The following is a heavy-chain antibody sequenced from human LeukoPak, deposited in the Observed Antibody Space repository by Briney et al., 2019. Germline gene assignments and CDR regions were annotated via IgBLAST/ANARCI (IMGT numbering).Heavy chain of an antibody. J-gene: IGHJ4*02. D-gene: IGHD1-7*01. V-gene: IGHV4-34*01. Sequence: SETLSLTCAVYGASFSGYYWSWIRQPPGKGLEWIGEINHSGSTNYNPSLKSRVTMSVDTSKNQFSLKLSSVTAADTAVYYCARRDWNFPGVYWGQARLVTDSS. CDR1: GASFSGYY. CDR3: ARRDWNFPGVY. CDR2: INHSGST.